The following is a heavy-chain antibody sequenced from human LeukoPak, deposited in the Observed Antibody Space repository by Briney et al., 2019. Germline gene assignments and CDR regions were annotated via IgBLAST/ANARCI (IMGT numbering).Heavy chain of an antibody. J-gene: IGHJ4*02. V-gene: IGHV3-74*01. Sequence: GGSLRLSCAASGFTFRTYWIHWVRQTPGKGLVWVSRINSDGSGTTYADFVKGRFTISRDNAKNTLYLQMNSLRVEDTAVYYCARGSDSGTYYDFDYWGQRTLGTVSS. D-gene: IGHD1-26*01. CDR2: INSDGSGT. CDR1: GFTFRTYW. CDR3: ARGSDSGTYYDFDY.